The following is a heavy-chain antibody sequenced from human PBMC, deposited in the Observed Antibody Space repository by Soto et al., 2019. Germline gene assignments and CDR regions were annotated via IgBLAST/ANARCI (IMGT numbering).Heavy chain of an antibody. CDR1: GFTFSDYY. V-gene: IGHV3-11*01. CDR2: ISSSGSTI. Sequence: QVQLVESGGGLVKPGGSLRLSCAASGFTFSDYYMSWIRQAPGKGLEWISYISSSGSTIYYADSVKGRFTISRDNARNSLYLKMNSLRAEDTAVYYCARLDGNDYDSSGYYYYYYGMDGWGQGTTVTVSS. J-gene: IGHJ6*02. CDR3: ARLDGNDYDSSGYYYYYYGMDG. D-gene: IGHD3-22*01.